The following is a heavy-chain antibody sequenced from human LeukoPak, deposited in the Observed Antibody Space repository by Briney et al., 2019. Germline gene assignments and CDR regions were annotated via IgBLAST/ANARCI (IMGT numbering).Heavy chain of an antibody. CDR1: GLRFSDYY. J-gene: IGHJ4*02. V-gene: IGHV3-11*04. CDR3: ARGIVGATTAVDY. Sequence: GGSLRLSCAASGLRFSDYYVSWIRQAPGKGLQWVSYISSGGDIMHYADSVKGRFTISRDNAKNSLYLQMNSLRAEDTAVYYCARGIVGATTAVDYWGQGTLVTVSS. CDR2: ISSGGDIM. D-gene: IGHD1-26*01.